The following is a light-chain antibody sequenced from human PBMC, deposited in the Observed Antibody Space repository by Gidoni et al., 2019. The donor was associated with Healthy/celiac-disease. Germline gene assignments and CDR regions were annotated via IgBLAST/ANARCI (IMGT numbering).Light chain of an antibody. CDR3: QQYDNLPPLFT. Sequence: DIQMTQYPSSLSASVGDRVTITCQASQDISNYLNWFRQKPGKAPKLLIYDASNLETGDPSRFSGSGAGTDFTLIIRSMQPEDIATYYCQQYDNLPPLFTFXPXTKVDIK. V-gene: IGKV1-33*01. CDR2: DAS. CDR1: QDISNY. J-gene: IGKJ3*01.